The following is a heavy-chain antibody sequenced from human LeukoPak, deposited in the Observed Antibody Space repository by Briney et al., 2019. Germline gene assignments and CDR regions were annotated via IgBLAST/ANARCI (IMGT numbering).Heavy chain of an antibody. CDR3: ARRNSGYNNFDY. Sequence: SETLSLTCAVSGYSISSGYYWGWIRQPPGKGLEWIGSIYYSGSTYYNPSLKSRVTLSVDTSKNQFSLKLSSVTAADTAIYYCARRNSGYNNFDYWGQGTLVTVSS. CDR1: GYSISSGYY. V-gene: IGHV4-38-2*01. CDR2: IYYSGST. D-gene: IGHD5-12*01. J-gene: IGHJ4*02.